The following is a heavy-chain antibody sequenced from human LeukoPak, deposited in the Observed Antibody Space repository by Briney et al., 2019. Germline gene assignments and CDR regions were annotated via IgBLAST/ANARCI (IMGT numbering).Heavy chain of an antibody. CDR2: INPNSGGT. CDR3: ARDHVGSSWYVGYYYYGMDV. Sequence: ASVKVSCKASGYTFTGYYMHWVRQAPGQGLEWMGWINPNSGGTNYAQKFQGWVTMTRDTSISTAYMELSRLRSDDTAVYYCARDHVGSSWYVGYYYYGMDVWGQGTTVTVSS. V-gene: IGHV1-2*04. CDR1: GYTFTGYY. J-gene: IGHJ6*02. D-gene: IGHD6-13*01.